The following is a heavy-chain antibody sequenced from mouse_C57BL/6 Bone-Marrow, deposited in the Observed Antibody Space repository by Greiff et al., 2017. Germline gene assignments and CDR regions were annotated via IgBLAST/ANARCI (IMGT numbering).Heavy chain of an antibody. CDR1: GFSLTSYG. Sequence: VMLVESGPGLVQPSQSLSITCTVSGFSLTSYGVHWVRQSPGKGLAWLGVIWRGGSTDYNAAFMSRLSITKDNSKSQVFFKMNSLQADDTAIYYCAKGGVTRYYYAMDYWGQGTSVTVSS. D-gene: IGHD2-5*01. V-gene: IGHV2-5*01. CDR2: IWRGGST. CDR3: AKGGVTRYYYAMDY. J-gene: IGHJ4*01.